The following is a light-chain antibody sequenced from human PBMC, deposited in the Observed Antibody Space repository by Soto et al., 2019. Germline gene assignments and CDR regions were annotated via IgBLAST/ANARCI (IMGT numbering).Light chain of an antibody. CDR1: SSDVSGYNY. V-gene: IGLV2-11*01. CDR3: CSYAGSYKGYV. J-gene: IGLJ1*01. Sequence: QSALTQPRSVSGSPGQSVTISCTGTSSDVSGYNYVSWYQQHPGKAPKLMIYDVSKRPSGVPDRFSGSKSGNTASLTISGLQAEDEADYYCCSYAGSYKGYVFGTGTKLTVL. CDR2: DVS.